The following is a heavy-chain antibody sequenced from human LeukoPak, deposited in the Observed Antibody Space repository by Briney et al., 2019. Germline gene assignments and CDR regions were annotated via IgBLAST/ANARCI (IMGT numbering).Heavy chain of an antibody. D-gene: IGHD6-19*01. J-gene: IGHJ3*02. V-gene: IGHV4-61*01. CDR1: GGSFSSGSYY. Sequence: SETLSLTCTVSGGSFSSGSYYWSWIQQPPGKGLEWIGYIDHSGSTNYTPSLKSRFPISIDTSKNQFSLKLNSVTAADTAVYYCARPISVSGTDAFDIWGQGTLVTVSS. CDR3: ARPISVSGTDAFDI. CDR2: IDHSGST.